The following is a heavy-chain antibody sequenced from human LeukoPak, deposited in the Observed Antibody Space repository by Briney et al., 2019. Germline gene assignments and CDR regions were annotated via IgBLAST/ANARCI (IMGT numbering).Heavy chain of an antibody. CDR1: GYTFTGYY. V-gene: IGHV1-2*02. J-gene: IGHJ4*02. CDR3: ARDQATVANPWWDH. D-gene: IGHD4-23*01. Sequence: ASVKVSCKSSGYTFTGYYVHWVRQAPGQGLEWMGWINGNSGGTKYAQKFQGRVTMTRDTSISTAYMELSRVRSDDTAVYFCARDQATVANPWWDHWGQGTLVTVSS. CDR2: INGNSGGT.